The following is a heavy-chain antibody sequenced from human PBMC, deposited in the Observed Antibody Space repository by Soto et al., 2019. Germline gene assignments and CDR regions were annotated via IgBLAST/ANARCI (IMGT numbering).Heavy chain of an antibody. CDR2: ISSSSSTI. CDR3: ARDLKSITIFGVAPPGFYYYGMDV. Sequence: GGSLRLSCAASGFTFSSYSMNWVRQAPGKGLEWVSYISSSSSTIYYADSVKGRFTISRDNAKNSLYLQMNSLRDEDTAVYYCARDLKSITIFGVAPPGFYYYGMDVWGQGTTVTVSS. J-gene: IGHJ6*02. V-gene: IGHV3-48*02. D-gene: IGHD3-3*01. CDR1: GFTFSSYS.